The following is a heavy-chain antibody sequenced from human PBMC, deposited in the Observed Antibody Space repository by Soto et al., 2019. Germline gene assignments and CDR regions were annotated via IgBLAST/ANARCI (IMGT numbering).Heavy chain of an antibody. CDR3: ARGRSGIAVAGGYFQH. Sequence: QVQLVQSGAEEKKPGASVKVSRKASGYTFTSYAMHWVRQAPGQRLEWMGWINAGNGNTKYSQKFQGRVTITRDTSASTAYMELSSLRSEDTAVYYCARGRSGIAVAGGYFQHWGQGTLVTVSS. CDR1: GYTFTSYA. CDR2: INAGNGNT. J-gene: IGHJ1*01. V-gene: IGHV1-3*05. D-gene: IGHD6-19*01.